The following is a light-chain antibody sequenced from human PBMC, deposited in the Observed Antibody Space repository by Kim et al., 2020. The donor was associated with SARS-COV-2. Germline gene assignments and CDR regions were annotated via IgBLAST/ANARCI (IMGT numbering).Light chain of an antibody. Sequence: GQSLTVSCSGSSGDVGGYNYVSWYQQHPGEAPKLMIYDVTKRPLGVSDRFSGSKSGNTASLTISGLQAEDEADYYCSSYASTSTLVFGGGTKLTVL. CDR1: SGDVGGYNY. CDR3: SSYASTSTLV. J-gene: IGLJ3*02. CDR2: DVT. V-gene: IGLV2-14*03.